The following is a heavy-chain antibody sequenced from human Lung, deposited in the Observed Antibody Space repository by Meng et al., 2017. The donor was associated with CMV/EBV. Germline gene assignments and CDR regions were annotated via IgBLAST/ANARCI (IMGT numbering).Heavy chain of an antibody. J-gene: IGHJ4*02. CDR1: GFHFSGYW. CDR2: INQHGTTK. CDR3: ARELSSADYYFDY. V-gene: IGHV3-7*01. Sequence: GGSXRLXCEASGFHFSGYWLSWVRQAPGKGLEWVANINQHGTTKYYADSLKGRFTISRDNTKNSLFLQIKSLRAEDTALYYCARELSSADYYFDYWGQGVPVTVSS. D-gene: IGHD2-2*01.